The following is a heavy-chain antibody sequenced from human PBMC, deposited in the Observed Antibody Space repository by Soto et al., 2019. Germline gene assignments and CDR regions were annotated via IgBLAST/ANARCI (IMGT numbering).Heavy chain of an antibody. CDR2: ISAYNGNT. J-gene: IGHJ3*02. V-gene: IGHV1-18*01. CDR3: ARLDSSGYYYGNAFDI. Sequence: QVQLVQSGAEVKKPGASVKVSCKASGYTFTSYGISWVRQAPGQGLEWLGWISAYNGNTNYAQKLQGRVTMTTDTSTSTAYMELRSLRSDDTAVYYCARLDSSGYYYGNAFDIWGQGTMVTVSS. D-gene: IGHD3-22*01. CDR1: GYTFTSYG.